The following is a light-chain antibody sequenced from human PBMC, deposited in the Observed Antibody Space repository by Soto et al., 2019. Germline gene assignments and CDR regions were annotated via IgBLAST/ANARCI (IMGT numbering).Light chain of an antibody. Sequence: EIVLTQSPATPSLSPGERATLSCRASQSVSSYLAWYQQKPGQAPRLLIYDASNRANGIPARFSGSGSGTDLTLTISSLETEDFAVYDCQQRSNWPRGSFGPGTKVDIK. J-gene: IGKJ3*01. CDR3: QQRSNWPRGS. CDR2: DAS. V-gene: IGKV3-11*01. CDR1: QSVSSY.